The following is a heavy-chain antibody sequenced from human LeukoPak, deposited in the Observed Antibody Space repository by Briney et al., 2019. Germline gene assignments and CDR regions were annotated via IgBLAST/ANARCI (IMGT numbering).Heavy chain of an antibody. Sequence: PSETLSLTCTVSGGSISSYYWSWIRQPPGKGLEWIGYIYYSGSTNYNPSLKSRVTISVDTSKNQFSLKLSSVTAADTAVYYCARINHGSSPDYWGQGTLVTVSS. D-gene: IGHD6-13*01. V-gene: IGHV4-59*01. CDR2: IYYSGST. J-gene: IGHJ4*02. CDR1: GGSISSYY. CDR3: ARINHGSSPDY.